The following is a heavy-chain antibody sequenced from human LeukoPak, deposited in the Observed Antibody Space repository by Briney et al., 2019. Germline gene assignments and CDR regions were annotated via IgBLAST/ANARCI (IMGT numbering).Heavy chain of an antibody. J-gene: IGHJ4*02. V-gene: IGHV3-15*01. CDR3: ATEFCSNGYNY. CDR1: GFTFSSAW. CDR2: IKSRTDGGST. D-gene: IGHD5-24*01. Sequence: GGSLRLSCAASGFTFSSAWMTWVRQPPGKGLEWVGHIKSRTDGGSTDYSAPVKGRFTVSRDDSKNTIYLQMNSLKTEGSAVYYCATEFCSNGYNYWGQGTPVTVSS.